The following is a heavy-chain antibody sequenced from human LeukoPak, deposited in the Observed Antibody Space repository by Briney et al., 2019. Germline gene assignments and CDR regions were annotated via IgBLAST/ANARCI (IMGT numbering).Heavy chain of an antibody. Sequence: KSSETLSLTRAVYGGSFSGYYWSWIRQPPGKGLEWIGEINHSGSTNYNPSLKSRVTTSVDTSKNQFSLKLSSVTAADTAVYYCARVSSGWLYYFDYWGQGTLVTVSS. D-gene: IGHD6-19*01. CDR1: GGSFSGYY. CDR3: ARVSSGWLYYFDY. V-gene: IGHV4-34*01. J-gene: IGHJ4*02. CDR2: INHSGST.